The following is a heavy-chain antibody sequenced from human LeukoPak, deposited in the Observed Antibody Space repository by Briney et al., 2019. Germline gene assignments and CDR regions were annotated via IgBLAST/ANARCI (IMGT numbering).Heavy chain of an antibody. D-gene: IGHD3-10*01. Sequence: QPGGSLRLSCAASGFTFTNYDMHWVRQATGKGLEWVSSIGTAGDTYYLGSVKGRFTISRENAKSSLYLQMDSLRAGDTAVYYCARFGGTDGFFDIWGQGTTVTVSS. CDR3: ARFGGTDGFFDI. CDR1: GFTFTNYD. J-gene: IGHJ3*02. CDR2: IGTAGDT. V-gene: IGHV3-13*01.